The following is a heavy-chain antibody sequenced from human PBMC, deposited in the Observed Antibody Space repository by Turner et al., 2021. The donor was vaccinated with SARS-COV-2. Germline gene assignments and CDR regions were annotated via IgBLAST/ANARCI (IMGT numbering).Heavy chain of an antibody. CDR3: VKDWYGSGGSLNFDY. CDR1: GFTFSSHA. J-gene: IGHJ4*02. V-gene: IGHV3-64D*06. D-gene: IGHD6-19*01. CDR2: ISSYGGSI. Sequence: EVQLVESGGALVQRGGSLRLSCSTSGFTFSSHAMHGVRQAPGKGLEYVSTISSYGGSIYYADSVKGRFTVSRDNSKNNLYLQMSSLRVEDTAVYYCVKDWYGSGGSLNFDYWGQGTLVTVSS.